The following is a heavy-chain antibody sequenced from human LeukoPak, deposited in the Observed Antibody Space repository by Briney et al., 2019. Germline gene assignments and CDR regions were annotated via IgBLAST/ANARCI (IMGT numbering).Heavy chain of an antibody. Sequence: SETLSLTCTVSGGSISSYYWSWIRQPPGKGLEWIEYIYYSGSTNYNPSLKSRVTISVDTSKNQFSLKLSSVTAADTAVYYCAGQPYGDYAGYYYYYGMDVWGQGTTVTVSS. CDR3: AGQPYGDYAGYYYYYGMDV. J-gene: IGHJ6*02. CDR2: IYYSGST. CDR1: GGSISSYY. D-gene: IGHD4-17*01. V-gene: IGHV4-59*08.